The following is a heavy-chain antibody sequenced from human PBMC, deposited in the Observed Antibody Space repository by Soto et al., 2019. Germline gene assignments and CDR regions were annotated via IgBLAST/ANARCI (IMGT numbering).Heavy chain of an antibody. J-gene: IGHJ4*02. CDR1: GFTFSAYW. CDR3: AREKRANGYFDY. Sequence: EVQLVESGGGLVQTGGSLRLSCEASGFTFSAYWMRWVCQAPGKGLEWVANIKQAGSEKYYVDSVNGRFIISRDDAKNSLFLQVNSRRVEDTAVYYCAREKRANGYFDYWGQGTLVTVSS. CDR2: IKQAGSEK. D-gene: IGHD6-25*01. V-gene: IGHV3-7*01.